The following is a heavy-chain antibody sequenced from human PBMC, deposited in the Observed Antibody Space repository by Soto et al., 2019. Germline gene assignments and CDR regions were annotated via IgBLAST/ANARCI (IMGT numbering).Heavy chain of an antibody. J-gene: IGHJ4*01. CDR1: GGSISSYY. D-gene: IGHD6-19*01. CDR2: IYYSGTT. Sequence: PSETLSLTCTVSGGSISSYYWSWIRQPPGKGLEWIGYIYYSGTTNYNPSLKSRVTISVDTSKNQFSLQLTSVTAADTAVYYCARVHVMVVAGSTFDYWGHGTLVTVSS. V-gene: IGHV4-59*01. CDR3: ARVHVMVVAGSTFDY.